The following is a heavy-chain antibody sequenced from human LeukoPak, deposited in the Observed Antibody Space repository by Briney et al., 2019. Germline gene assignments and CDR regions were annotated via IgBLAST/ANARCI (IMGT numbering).Heavy chain of an antibody. V-gene: IGHV4-34*01. CDR2: INHSGST. Sequence: PSETLSLTCAVYGGSFSGYYWSWIRQPPGKGLEWIGEINHSGSTNYNPSLKSRVTISLDTSKNQFSLKLSSVTAANTAVYYCARVPIRSYDPFDYWGQGTLVTVSS. J-gene: IGHJ4*02. CDR1: GGSFSGYY. D-gene: IGHD1-26*01. CDR3: ARVPIRSYDPFDY.